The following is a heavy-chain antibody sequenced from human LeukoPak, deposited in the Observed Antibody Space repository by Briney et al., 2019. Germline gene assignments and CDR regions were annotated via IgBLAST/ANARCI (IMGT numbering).Heavy chain of an antibody. CDR2: IYYSGTT. D-gene: IGHD3-22*01. CDR3: ARVEDYYDSSGYYSAYYYYYYMDV. V-gene: IGHV4-59*08. Sequence: SETLSLTCTVSGGSISNYYWNWIRQPPGKGLEWIGYIYYSGTTNYNPSLKSRVSMSVDTSKNQFSLKLSSVTAADTAVYYCARVEDYYDSSGYYSAYYYYYYMDVWGKGTTVTVSS. J-gene: IGHJ6*03. CDR1: GGSISNYY.